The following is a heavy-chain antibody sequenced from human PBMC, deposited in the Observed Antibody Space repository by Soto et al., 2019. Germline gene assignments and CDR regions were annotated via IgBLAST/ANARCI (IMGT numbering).Heavy chain of an antibody. CDR2: IYYSGSP. D-gene: IGHD2-21*01. V-gene: IGHV4-59*08. CDR3: VRLANCGNDRCLFDY. Sequence: PSETLSLTCTVSGGSISGYYWSWIRQPPGKGLEWIGYIYYSGSPNYNPSLKSRVTISVDTSKNQFSLKLSSVTAADMAVYYCVRLANCGNDRCLFDYWGQGTLVTVSS. J-gene: IGHJ4*02. CDR1: GGSISGYY.